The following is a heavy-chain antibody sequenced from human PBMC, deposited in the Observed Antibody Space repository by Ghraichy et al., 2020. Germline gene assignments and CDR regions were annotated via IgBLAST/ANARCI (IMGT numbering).Heavy chain of an antibody. CDR2: IKQDGSEK. CDR3: ARDSYTSRFRLWEVLPNFDP. J-gene: IGHJ5*02. V-gene: IGHV3-7*03. Sequence: GGSLRLSCAASGFSYSEYWMSWVRQAPGKGLEWVASIKQDGSEKYYVDSVKGRFTVSRDNAKMSLYLEMNSLRAEDTAVYYCARDSYTSRFRLWEVLPNFDPWGQGTLVTVSS. CDR1: GFSYSEYW. D-gene: IGHD6-13*01.